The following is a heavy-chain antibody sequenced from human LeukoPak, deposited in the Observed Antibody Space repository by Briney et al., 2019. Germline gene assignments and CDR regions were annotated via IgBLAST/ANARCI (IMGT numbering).Heavy chain of an antibody. D-gene: IGHD3-22*01. J-gene: IGHJ6*03. CDR2: INHSGST. CDR3: ARVADSSGYIYYYYYMDV. V-gene: IGHV4-34*01. CDR1: GGSFSGYY. Sequence: SETLSLTCAVYGGSFSGYYWSWIRQPPGKGLEWIGEINHSGSTNYNPSLKGRVTISVDTSKNQFSLKLSSVTAADTAVYYCARVADSSGYIYYYYYMDVWGKGTTVTVSS.